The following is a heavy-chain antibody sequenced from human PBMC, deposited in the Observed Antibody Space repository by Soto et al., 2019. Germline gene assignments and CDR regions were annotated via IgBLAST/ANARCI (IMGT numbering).Heavy chain of an antibody. J-gene: IGHJ6*03. D-gene: IGHD5-18*01. Sequence: PSETLSLTCTVSGGAISSSSYYWGWIRQPPGKGLEWIGSIYYSGSTYYNPSLKSRVTISVDTSKNQFSLKLSSVTAADTAVYYCARLRYSYTYYYYYMDVWGKGTTVTVSS. CDR3: ARLRYSYTYYYYYMDV. CDR2: IYYSGST. V-gene: IGHV4-39*01. CDR1: GGAISSSSYY.